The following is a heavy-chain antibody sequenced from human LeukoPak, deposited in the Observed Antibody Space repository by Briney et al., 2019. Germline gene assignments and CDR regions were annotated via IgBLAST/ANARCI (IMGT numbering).Heavy chain of an antibody. CDR1: GYTFTSYG. V-gene: IGHV1-18*01. Sequence: ASMTVSCKASGYTFTSYGISWVRQAPGQGLEWMGWISAYNGNTNYAQKLQGRVTMTTDTSTSTAYMELRSLRSDDTAVYYCARDSAAAGQTHYYYYYGMDVWGQGTTVTVSS. D-gene: IGHD6-13*01. J-gene: IGHJ6*02. CDR2: ISAYNGNT. CDR3: ARDSAAAGQTHYYYYYGMDV.